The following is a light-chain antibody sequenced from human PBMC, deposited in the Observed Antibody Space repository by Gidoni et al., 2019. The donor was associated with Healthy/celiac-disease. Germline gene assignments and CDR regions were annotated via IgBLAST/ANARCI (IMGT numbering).Light chain of an antibody. CDR1: SSDVGDYNY. CDR2: DVS. J-gene: IGLJ3*02. Sequence: QSALTQPASVSGSPGQSLTISCTGTSSDVGDYNYVSWYQQHPGKAPKLMIYDVSNRPSGVSNRFSGSKSGNTASLTISGLQAEDEADYYCSSYTSSSTWVFGGGTKLTVL. CDR3: SSYTSSSTWV. V-gene: IGLV2-14*03.